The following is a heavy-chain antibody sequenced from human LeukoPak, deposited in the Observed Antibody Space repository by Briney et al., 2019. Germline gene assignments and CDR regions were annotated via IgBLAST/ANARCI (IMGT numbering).Heavy chain of an antibody. Sequence: GGSLRLSCAPSEFTFNNYTLNWVRQVPGKGLEWVSRITKDGSSTTYADSVKGRFTISRDNSKNTLYLQMNSLRAEDTAVYYCARTRARYCSGGSCYSHPDYWGQGTLVTVSS. J-gene: IGHJ4*02. D-gene: IGHD2-15*01. CDR1: EFTFNNYT. V-gene: IGHV3-74*01. CDR3: ARTRARYCSGGSCYSHPDY. CDR2: ITKDGSST.